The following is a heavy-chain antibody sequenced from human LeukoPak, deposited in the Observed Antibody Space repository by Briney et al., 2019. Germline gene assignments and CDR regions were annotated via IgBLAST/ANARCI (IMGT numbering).Heavy chain of an antibody. D-gene: IGHD5-12*01. V-gene: IGHV3-48*04. CDR2: IGISSGNT. CDR1: GFTFSSYS. Sequence: PGGSLRLSCAASGFTFSSYSINWVRQAPGKGLEWISYIGISSGNTKYADSVKGRFTISGDNAKKSLYLQMNSLRVEDTAVYYCARDYRYAFDNWGQGILVTVSS. J-gene: IGHJ4*02. CDR3: ARDYRYAFDN.